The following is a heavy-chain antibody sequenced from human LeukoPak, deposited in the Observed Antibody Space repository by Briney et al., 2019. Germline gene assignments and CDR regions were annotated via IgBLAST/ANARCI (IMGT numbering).Heavy chain of an antibody. CDR2: IYHSGST. CDR1: GYSISSGYY. CDR3: ARLLGRTFYYMDV. J-gene: IGHJ6*03. D-gene: IGHD2-2*01. V-gene: IGHV4-38-2*01. Sequence: SETLSLTCAVSGYSISSGYYWGWIRQPPGKGLEWIGSIYHSGSTYYNPSLKSRVTISVDASKNQFSLKLSSVTAADTAVYYCARLLGRTFYYMDVWGKGTTVTVSS.